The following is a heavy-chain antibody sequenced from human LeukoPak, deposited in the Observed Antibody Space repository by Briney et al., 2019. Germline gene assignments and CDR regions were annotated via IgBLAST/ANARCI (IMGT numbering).Heavy chain of an antibody. Sequence: GGSLRLSCAASGFTFSSYGMHWVRQAPGKGPEWVAVISYDGSNKYYADSVKGRFTISRDNSKNTLYLQMNSLRAEDTAVYYCAKDSLYSSSWYAGWFDPWGQGTLVTVSS. CDR3: AKDSLYSSSWYAGWFDP. CDR2: ISYDGSNK. J-gene: IGHJ5*02. V-gene: IGHV3-30*18. D-gene: IGHD6-13*01. CDR1: GFTFSSYG.